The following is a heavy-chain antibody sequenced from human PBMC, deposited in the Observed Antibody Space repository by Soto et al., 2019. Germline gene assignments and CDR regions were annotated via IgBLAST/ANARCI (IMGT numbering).Heavy chain of an antibody. Sequence: GGSLRLSCAASGFAFSNYALGWVRQAPGTGLEWVSSISTSIDATYYADSVKGRFTISRDDSKNTLYLQMNSLRAEDSAVYYCAKDRTVAARNFDYWGQGTQVTVSS. D-gene: IGHD6-6*01. J-gene: IGHJ4*02. CDR1: GFAFSNYA. V-gene: IGHV3-23*01. CDR2: ISTSIDAT. CDR3: AKDRTVAARNFDY.